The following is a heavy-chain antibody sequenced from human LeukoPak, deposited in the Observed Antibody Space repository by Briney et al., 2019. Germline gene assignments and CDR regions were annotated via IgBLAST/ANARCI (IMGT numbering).Heavy chain of an antibody. V-gene: IGHV1-18*01. J-gene: IGHJ6*02. CDR1: GYTFTSYG. CDR3: ARDPYYDYVSAYYYGMDV. D-gene: IGHD3-16*01. Sequence: WASVKVSCKASGYTFTSYGISWVRQAPGQGLEWMGWISAYNGNTNYAQKLLGRVTMTTDTSTSTAYMELRSLRSDDTAVYYCARDPYYDYVSAYYYGMDVWGQGTTVTVSS. CDR2: ISAYNGNT.